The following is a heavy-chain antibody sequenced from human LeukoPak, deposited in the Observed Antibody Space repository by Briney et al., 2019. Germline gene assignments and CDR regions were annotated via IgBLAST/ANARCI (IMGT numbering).Heavy chain of an antibody. V-gene: IGHV3-9*01. CDR2: ISWNSGSI. D-gene: IGHD4-23*01. Sequence: GRSLRLSCAASGFTFDDYAMHWVRQAPGKGLEWVSGISWNSGSIGYADSAKGRFTISRDNAKNSLYLQMNSLRAEDTALYYCAKEHLGGGYYWGQGTLVTVSS. CDR1: GFTFDDYA. CDR3: AKEHLGGGYY. J-gene: IGHJ4*02.